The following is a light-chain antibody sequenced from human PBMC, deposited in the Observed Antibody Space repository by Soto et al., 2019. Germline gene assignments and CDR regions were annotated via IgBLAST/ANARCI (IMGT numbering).Light chain of an antibody. CDR2: DAS. CDR1: QGISSY. J-gene: IGKJ4*01. V-gene: IGKV3-11*01. CDR3: QQRGDWPLT. Sequence: EVVLTQSPGTLSLSPGERATLSCRASQGISSYLAWFQQKPGQAPRLLIYDASNRAAGIPAMFSGSGSGTDFTLTISSLEPEDFGIYYCQQRGDWPLTFGGGTKVELK.